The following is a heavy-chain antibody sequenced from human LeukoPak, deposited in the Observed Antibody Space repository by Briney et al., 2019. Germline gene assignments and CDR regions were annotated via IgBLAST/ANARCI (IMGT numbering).Heavy chain of an antibody. J-gene: IGHJ6*04. V-gene: IGHV3-33*01. D-gene: IGHD6-13*01. CDR3: ARAKGYSSSWSPGDV. Sequence: GGSLRLSCAASGFTFSSYGMHWVRQAPGKGLEWVAVIWYDGSNKYYADSVKGRFTISRDNSKNTLYLQMNSLRAEDTAVYYCARAKGYSSSWSPGDVWGKGTTVTASS. CDR1: GFTFSSYG. CDR2: IWYDGSNK.